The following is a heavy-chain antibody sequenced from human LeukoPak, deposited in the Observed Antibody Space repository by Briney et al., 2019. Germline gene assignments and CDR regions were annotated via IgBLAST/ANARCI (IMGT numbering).Heavy chain of an antibody. CDR2: INPSGGST. CDR1: GYTFTSYY. D-gene: IGHD3-22*01. Sequence: GASVKVSCKASGYTFTSYYMHWVRQAPGQGLEWVGIINPSGGSTSYAQKFQGRVTMTRDMSTSTVYMELSSLRSEDTAVYYCARALSPHSSGYYNWGQGTLVTVSS. CDR3: ARALSPHSSGYYN. J-gene: IGHJ4*02. V-gene: IGHV1-46*01.